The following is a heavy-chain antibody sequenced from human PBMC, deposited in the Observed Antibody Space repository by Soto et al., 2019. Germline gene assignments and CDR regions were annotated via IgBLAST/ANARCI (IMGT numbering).Heavy chain of an antibody. J-gene: IGHJ5*02. D-gene: IGHD3-22*01. Sequence: PGGSLRLSCAASGFTFSNYAMNWVRQAPGKGLEWVSIISGSNNRTYYADSVKGRFTISRDNSQNTLYLQMNSLRADDAAIYYSASSTMIVVITAWGQGTLVTVSS. CDR3: ASSTMIVVITA. CDR1: GFTFSNYA. CDR2: ISGSNNRT. V-gene: IGHV3-23*01.